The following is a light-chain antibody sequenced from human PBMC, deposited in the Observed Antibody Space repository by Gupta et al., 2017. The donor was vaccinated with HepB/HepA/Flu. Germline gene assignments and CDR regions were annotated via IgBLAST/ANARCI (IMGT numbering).Light chain of an antibody. CDR2: DVT. J-gene: IGLJ1*01. V-gene: IGLV2-11*01. Sequence: QSALTQPRSVSGSPGQSVTISCTGTSSDVGSDNHVSWYQQHPGKAPKLMIFDVTKRPSVVPDRFSGSKSDNTASLTISGLQAEDEADYFCCSYAGTYVYVFGTGTKVTVL. CDR3: CSYAGTYVYV. CDR1: SSDVGSDNH.